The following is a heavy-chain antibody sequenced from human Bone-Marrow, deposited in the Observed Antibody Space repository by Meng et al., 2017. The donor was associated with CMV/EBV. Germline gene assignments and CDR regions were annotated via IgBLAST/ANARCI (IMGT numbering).Heavy chain of an antibody. CDR3: ARVLAVAPGGMDV. J-gene: IGHJ6*02. CDR1: GYSFTSYW. Sequence: KVSCKGSGYSFTSYWIGWVRQMPGKGLEWMGIIYPGDSDSSYSPSFQGQVTISADKSISTAYLLWSSLKASDTAMYYCARVLAVAPGGMDVWGQGTTVNVSS. D-gene: IGHD6-19*01. V-gene: IGHV5-51*01. CDR2: IYPGDSDS.